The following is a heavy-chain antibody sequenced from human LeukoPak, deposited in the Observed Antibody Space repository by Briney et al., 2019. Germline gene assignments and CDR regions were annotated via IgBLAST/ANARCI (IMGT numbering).Heavy chain of an antibody. CDR1: GGSISSCY. CDR2: IYTSGST. V-gene: IGHV4-4*07. D-gene: IGHD4-17*01. J-gene: IGHJ4*02. CDR3: AAGEDLYGDYVRFDY. Sequence: SETLSLTCTVSGGSISSCYWSWIRQPAGKGLEWIGRIYTSGSTNYNPSLKSRVTMSVDTSKNQFSLKLSSVTAADTAVYYCAAGEDLYGDYVRFDYWGQGTLVTVSS.